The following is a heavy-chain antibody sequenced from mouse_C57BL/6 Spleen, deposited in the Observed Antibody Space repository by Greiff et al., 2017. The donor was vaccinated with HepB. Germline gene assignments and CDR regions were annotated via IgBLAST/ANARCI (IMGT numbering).Heavy chain of an antibody. V-gene: IGHV14-4*01. Sequence: VQLQQSGAELVRPGASVKLSCTASGFNIKDDYMHWVKQRPEQGLEWIGWIDPENGDTEYASKFQGKATITADTSSNTAYLQLSSLTSEDTAVYYCTTRYGVDYWGQGTTLTVSS. CDR3: TTRYGVDY. J-gene: IGHJ2*01. CDR2: IDPENGDT. CDR1: GFNIKDDY. D-gene: IGHD2-14*01.